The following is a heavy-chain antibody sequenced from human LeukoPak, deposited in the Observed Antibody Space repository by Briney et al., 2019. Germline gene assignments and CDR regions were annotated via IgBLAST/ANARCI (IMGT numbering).Heavy chain of an antibody. CDR1: GGSISSSSYY. V-gene: IGHV4-39*01. J-gene: IGHJ6*03. CDR3: ARRTDYGDFRWGYYYYMDV. CDR2: IYYSGST. Sequence: PSETLSLTCTFSGGSISSSSYYWGWIRHPPGTVLGWVGRIYYSGSTYYNPSLKSRVAISVDTSKNQFSLKLSSVTAADTAVYYCARRTDYGDFRWGYYYYMDVWGKGTTVTVSS. D-gene: IGHD4-17*01.